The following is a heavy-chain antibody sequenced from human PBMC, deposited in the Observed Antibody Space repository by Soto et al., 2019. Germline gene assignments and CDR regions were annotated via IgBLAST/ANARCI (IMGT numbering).Heavy chain of an antibody. J-gene: IGHJ4*02. CDR1: GFTFSGSA. Sequence: GSLRLSCAASGFTFSGSAMHWVRQASGKGLEWIGRIRSKANNYATAYAPSVKGRFTISRDDSENTAYLQMNSLKTEDTAVYYCTKQIYGGNSWGQGTLVTV. V-gene: IGHV3-73*01. CDR3: TKQIYGGNS. CDR2: IRSKANNYAT. D-gene: IGHD4-17*01.